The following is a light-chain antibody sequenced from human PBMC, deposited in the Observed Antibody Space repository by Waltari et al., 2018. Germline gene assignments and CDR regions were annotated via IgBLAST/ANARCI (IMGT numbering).Light chain of an antibody. CDR2: ATT. CDR3: CSYEPFNRV. V-gene: IGLV2-23*01. Sequence: QSALTQPASVSGSPGQSITISCSGTNNIVSWYQQFPGKVPKLVIYATTGRHSGVSNRFSGSKSGDTASLTISGLQPGDEADYYCCSYEPFNRVFGGGTKLTVL. J-gene: IGLJ3*02. CDR1: NNI.